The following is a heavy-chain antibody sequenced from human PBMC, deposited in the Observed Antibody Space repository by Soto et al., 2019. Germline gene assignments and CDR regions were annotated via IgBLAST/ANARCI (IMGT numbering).Heavy chain of an antibody. CDR1: GYTFSGFY. V-gene: IGHV1-2*02. Sequence: ASVKVSCKASGYTFSGFYMHWVRQAPGQGLEWMGWINPNCGGTKSAEKFQGMVTMTRDTSISTAYMELSRLTSDDTAVYYCASAAVTGTAGLDFWGQGTQVTVSS. CDR2: INPNCGGT. J-gene: IGHJ4*02. CDR3: ASAAVTGTAGLDF. D-gene: IGHD6-19*01.